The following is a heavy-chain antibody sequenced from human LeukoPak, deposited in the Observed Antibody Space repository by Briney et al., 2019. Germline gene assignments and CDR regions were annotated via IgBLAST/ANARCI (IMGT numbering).Heavy chain of an antibody. D-gene: IGHD1-26*01. CDR3: ARDRVGEWELLGDAFDI. Sequence: GGSLRLSCAASGFTFSSYSMNWVRQAPGKGLEWVSSISSSSSYIYYADSVKGRFTISRDNAKNSLYLQMNSLRAEDTAVYYCARDRVGEWELLGDAFDIWGQGTMVTVSS. J-gene: IGHJ3*02. CDR2: ISSSSSYI. CDR1: GFTFSSYS. V-gene: IGHV3-21*01.